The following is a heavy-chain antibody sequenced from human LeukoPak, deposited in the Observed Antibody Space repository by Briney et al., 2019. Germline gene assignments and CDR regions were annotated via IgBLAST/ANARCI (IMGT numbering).Heavy chain of an antibody. CDR2: INHSGST. CDR3: ASSAWYSYGLFDY. J-gene: IGHJ4*02. V-gene: IGHV4-34*01. CDR1: GFTFSSYG. Sequence: PGGSLRLSCAASGFTFSSYGMHWVRQPPGKGLEWIGEINHSGSTNYNPTLKSRVTISVDTSKNQFSLELSSVTAADTAVYYCASSAWYSYGLFDYWGQGTLVTVSS. D-gene: IGHD5-18*01.